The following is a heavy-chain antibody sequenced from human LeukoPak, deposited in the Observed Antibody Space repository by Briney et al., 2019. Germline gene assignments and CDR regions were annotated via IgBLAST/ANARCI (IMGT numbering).Heavy chain of an antibody. CDR3: ATHGVGSSWFGFDS. CDR1: GYRFSTYW. CDR2: MYPSDSDT. J-gene: IGHJ4*02. Sequence: GESLKISCKGYGYRFSTYWIGWVRQMPGKGLEWMGIMYPSDSDTRYSPSFQDQVTISADKSISTAYLHWSSLKASDSAMYYCATHGVGSSWFGFDSWGQGTLVTVSS. D-gene: IGHD6-13*01. V-gene: IGHV5-51*01.